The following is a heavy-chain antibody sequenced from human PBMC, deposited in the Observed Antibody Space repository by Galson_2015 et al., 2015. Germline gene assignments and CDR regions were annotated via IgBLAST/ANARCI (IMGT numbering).Heavy chain of an antibody. V-gene: IGHV3-7*01. CDR1: GFTFSSYW. J-gene: IGHJ2*01. CDR3: ARSPRSLLGNRYLDF. CDR2: IEQDGSEK. Sequence: SLRLSCAASGFTFSSYWMNWVRQAPGKGLEWVANIEQDGSEKYYVDSVKGRFTISRDNAKNSLYPQMNSLRAEDTAVFYCARSPRSLLGNRYLDFWGRGTLVTVSS. D-gene: IGHD1-14*01.